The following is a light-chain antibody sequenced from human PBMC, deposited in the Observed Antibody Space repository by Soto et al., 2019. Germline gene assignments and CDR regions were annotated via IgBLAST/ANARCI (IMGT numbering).Light chain of an antibody. J-gene: IGLJ3*02. Sequence: AVVTQPPSVSGAPGQRVTISCTGNNSNLGAGYDVHWYQQLPGAAPKLVIFGNRNRPSGVPERFSGSKSGTSASLAITGLQAEDEADYYCQAYDYSLTAFVFGGGTKLTVL. CDR1: NSNLGAGYD. CDR3: QAYDYSLTAFV. V-gene: IGLV1-40*01. CDR2: GNR.